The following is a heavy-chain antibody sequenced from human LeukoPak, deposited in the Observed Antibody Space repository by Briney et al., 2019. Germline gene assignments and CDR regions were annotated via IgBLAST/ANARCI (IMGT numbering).Heavy chain of an antibody. Sequence: SETLSLTCAVYGGSFSGYYWSWIRQPPGKGLEWIGEINHSGSTNYNPSLKSRVTMSVDTSKNQFSLKLSSVTAADTAVYYCARGSGRTPDGNLYYFDYWGQGTLVTVSS. CDR2: INHSGST. V-gene: IGHV4-34*01. J-gene: IGHJ4*02. CDR1: GGSFSGYY. D-gene: IGHD1-14*01. CDR3: ARGSGRTPDGNLYYFDY.